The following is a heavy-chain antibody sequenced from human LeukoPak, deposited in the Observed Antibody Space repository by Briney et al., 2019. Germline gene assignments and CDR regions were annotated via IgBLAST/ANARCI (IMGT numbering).Heavy chain of an antibody. CDR1: GFTFSSYS. CDR3: ARASYSGSFPPDY. D-gene: IGHD1-26*01. Sequence: GGSLRLSCAASGFTFSSYSMNWVRQAPGKGLEWVSYISSSSSTIYYADSVEGRFTISRDNAKNSLYLQMNSLRAEDTAVYYCARASYSGSFPPDYWGQGTLVTVSS. CDR2: ISSSSSTI. J-gene: IGHJ4*02. V-gene: IGHV3-48*04.